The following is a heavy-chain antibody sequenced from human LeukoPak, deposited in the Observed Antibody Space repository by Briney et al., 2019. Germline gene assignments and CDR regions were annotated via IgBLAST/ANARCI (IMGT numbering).Heavy chain of an antibody. CDR2: IIPIFGTA. J-gene: IGHJ5*02. CDR1: GGTFSSYA. D-gene: IGHD2-2*01. Sequence: SVKVSCKASGGTFSSYAISWVRQAPGQGLEWMGGIIPIFGTANYAQKFQGRVTITADESTSTDYMELSSLRSEDTAVYYCSRTGYCSSTSCYEDNWFDAWGQGTLVTVSS. V-gene: IGHV1-69*13. CDR3: SRTGYCSSTSCYEDNWFDA.